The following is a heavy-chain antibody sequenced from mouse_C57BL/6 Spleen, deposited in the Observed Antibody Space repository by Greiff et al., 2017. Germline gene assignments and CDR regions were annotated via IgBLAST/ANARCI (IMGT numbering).Heavy chain of an antibody. CDR1: GFNIKDDY. D-gene: IGHD1-1*01. V-gene: IGHV14-4*01. CDR2: IDPENGDT. Sequence: VQLKESGAELVRPGASVKLSYTASGFNIKDDYIHWVKQRPEQGLEWIGWIDPENGDTEYASKFQGKATITADTSSNTAYLQLSSLTSEDTAVYYCTTAGSNYVPYYFDYWGQGTTLTVSS. CDR3: TTAGSNYVPYYFDY. J-gene: IGHJ2*01.